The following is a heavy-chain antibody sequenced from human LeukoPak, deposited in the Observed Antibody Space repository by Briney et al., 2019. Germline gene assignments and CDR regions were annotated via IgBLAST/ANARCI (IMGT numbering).Heavy chain of an antibody. CDR1: GYTFTSYA. D-gene: IGHD3-22*01. J-gene: IGHJ3*02. Sequence: ASVKVSCKASGYTFTSYAMHWVRQAPGQRLEWMGWINAGNGNTKYSQEFQGRVTITRDTSASTAYMELSSLRSEDTAVYYCARGRPYYDSSGSRSAFDIWGQGTMVTVSS. CDR3: ARGRPYYDSSGSRSAFDI. V-gene: IGHV1-3*03. CDR2: INAGNGNT.